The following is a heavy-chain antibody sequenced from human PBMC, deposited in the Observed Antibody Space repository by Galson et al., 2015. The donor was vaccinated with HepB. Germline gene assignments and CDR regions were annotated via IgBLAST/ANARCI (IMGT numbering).Heavy chain of an antibody. D-gene: IGHD7-27*01. CDR1: GFTVSSNY. CDR2: IYSGGST. Sequence: SLRLSCAASGFTVSSNYMSWVRQAPGKGLEWVSVIYSGGSTYYADPVKGRFTISRHNSKNTLYLQMNSLRAEDTAVYYCAREGLEANWGSRYGMDVWGQGTTVTVSS. V-gene: IGHV3-53*04. J-gene: IGHJ6*02. CDR3: AREGLEANWGSRYGMDV.